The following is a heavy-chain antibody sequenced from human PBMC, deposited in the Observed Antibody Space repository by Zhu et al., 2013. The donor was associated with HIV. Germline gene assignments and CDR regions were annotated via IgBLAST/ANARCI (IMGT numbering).Heavy chain of an antibody. CDR2: IATPGDT. CDR3: ARGRGFDY. Sequence: EVQLVESGGGLVQPGGSLRLSCAASGFTFSNYDMHWVRQATGKGLEWVSTIATPGDTYYPGSVKGRFTISRENAKNSLYLQMNSLRAGDTAVYYCARGRGFDYWGQGTLVTVSS. CDR1: GFTFSNYD. V-gene: IGHV3-13*01. J-gene: IGHJ4*02.